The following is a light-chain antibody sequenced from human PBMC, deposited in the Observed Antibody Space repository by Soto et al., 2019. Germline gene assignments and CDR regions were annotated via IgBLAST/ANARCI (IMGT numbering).Light chain of an antibody. V-gene: IGKV3-20*01. CDR2: GAS. CDR1: QCVSSR. CDR3: QQYVTSAIS. Sequence: EIVLTQSPGTLSLSPGERATLSCRASQCVSSRLAWYQQKPGQDPRLLLSGASSRATGIPDRLSGRRSGTDYTLTISRLEPGDFALYYCQQYVTSAISFGQGTRLEIK. J-gene: IGKJ5*01.